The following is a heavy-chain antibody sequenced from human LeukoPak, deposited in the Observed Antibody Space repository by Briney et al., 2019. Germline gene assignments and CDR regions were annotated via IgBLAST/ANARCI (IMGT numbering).Heavy chain of an antibody. V-gene: IGHV3-30-3*01. CDR3: ARDGPLGYCTNGVCSNWFDP. CDR1: GFPFSSYW. Sequence: GGSLRLSCVASGFPFSSYWMTWVRQAPGKGLEWVAVISYDGSNKYYADSVKGRFTISRDNSKNTLYLQMNSLRAEDTAVYYCARDGPLGYCTNGVCSNWFDPWGQGTLVTVSS. J-gene: IGHJ5*02. D-gene: IGHD2-8*01. CDR2: ISYDGSNK.